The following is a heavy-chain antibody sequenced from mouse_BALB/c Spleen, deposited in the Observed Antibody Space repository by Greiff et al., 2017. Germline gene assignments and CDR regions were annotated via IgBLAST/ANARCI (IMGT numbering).Heavy chain of an antibody. V-gene: IGHV1S29*02. D-gene: IGHD2-3*01. CDR3: ARGLLRCNFDY. CDR2: IYPYNGGT. J-gene: IGHJ2*01. CDR1: GYTFTDYN. Sequence: EVQVVASGPELVKPGASVKISCKASGYTFTDYNMHWVKQSHGKSLAWIGYIYPYNGGTGYNQKFKSKATLTVDNSSSTAYMELRSLTSEDSAVYYCARGLLRCNFDYWGQGTTLTVSS.